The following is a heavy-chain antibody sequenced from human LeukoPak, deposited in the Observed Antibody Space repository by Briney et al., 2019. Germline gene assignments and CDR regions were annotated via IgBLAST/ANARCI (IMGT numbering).Heavy chain of an antibody. D-gene: IGHD6-13*01. CDR3: ARDFNWRIAAAGNWFDP. V-gene: IGHV3-21*01. J-gene: IGHJ5*02. Sequence: PGGSLRLSCAASGFTFSSYSMNWVRQAPGKGLEWVSSISSSSSYIYYADSVKGRFTISRDNAKNSLYLQMNSLRAEDTAVYYCARDFNWRIAAAGNWFDPWGQGTLVTVSS. CDR1: GFTFSSYS. CDR2: ISSSSSYI.